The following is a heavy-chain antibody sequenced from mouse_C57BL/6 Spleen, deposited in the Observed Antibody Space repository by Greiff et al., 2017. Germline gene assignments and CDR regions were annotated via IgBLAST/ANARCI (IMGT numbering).Heavy chain of an antibody. D-gene: IGHD1-1*01. Sequence: EVQLQESGAELVRPGSSVKMSCKTSGYTFTSYGINWVKQRPGQGLEWIGYIYIGNGYTEYNEKFKGKATLTSDTSSSTAYMQLSSLTSEDSAIYFCARSPHYYGSSNWYFDVWGTGTTVTVSS. J-gene: IGHJ1*03. V-gene: IGHV1-58*01. CDR3: ARSPHYYGSSNWYFDV. CDR2: IYIGNGYT. CDR1: GYTFTSYG.